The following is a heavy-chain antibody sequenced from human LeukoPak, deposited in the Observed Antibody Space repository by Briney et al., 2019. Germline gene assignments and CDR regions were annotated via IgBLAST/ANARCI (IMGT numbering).Heavy chain of an antibody. V-gene: IGHV3-53*01. CDR3: ARRAGEYSHPYDY. D-gene: IGHD4-17*01. CDR2: IYSGGNT. J-gene: IGHJ4*02. Sequence: GGSLRLSCTVSGFTVSSNSMSWVRQAPGKGLEWVSFIYSGGNTHYSDSVKGRFTISRDNSRNTLYLQMNSLRAEDTAVYYCARRAGEYSHPYDYWGQGTLVTVSS. CDR1: GFTVSSNS.